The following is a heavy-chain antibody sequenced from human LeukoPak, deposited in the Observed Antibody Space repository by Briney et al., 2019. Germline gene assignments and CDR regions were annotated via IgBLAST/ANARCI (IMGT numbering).Heavy chain of an antibody. CDR2: ISSSGSTI. J-gene: IGHJ4*02. CDR1: GFTFSSYE. D-gene: IGHD2/OR15-2a*01. V-gene: IGHV3-48*03. CDR3: AKDRVQIATYYFDI. Sequence: GGSLRLSCAASGFTFSSYEMNWVRQAPGKGLEWVSYISSSGSTIYYADSVKGRFTISRDNSKNTLYLQMNSLRPEDTAVYFCAKDRVQIATYYFDIWGQGTLVTVSS.